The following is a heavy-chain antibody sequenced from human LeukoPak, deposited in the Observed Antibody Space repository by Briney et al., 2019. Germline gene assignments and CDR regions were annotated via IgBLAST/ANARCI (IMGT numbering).Heavy chain of an antibody. D-gene: IGHD3-22*01. J-gene: IGHJ4*02. V-gene: IGHV1-18*01. Sequence: ASVKVSCKASGYTFTSYGISWVRQAPGQGLEWMGWISAYNGNTNYAQKLQGRVTMTTDTSTSTAYMELRSLRSDDTAVYYCARDDGHYDSRATFDYWGQGTLVTVSS. CDR2: ISAYNGNT. CDR1: GYTFTSYG. CDR3: ARDDGHYDSRATFDY.